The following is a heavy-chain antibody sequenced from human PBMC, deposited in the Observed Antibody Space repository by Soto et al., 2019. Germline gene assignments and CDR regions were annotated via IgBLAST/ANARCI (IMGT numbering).Heavy chain of an antibody. V-gene: IGHV1-18*01. Sequence: QVQLVQSGAEVKKPGASVKVSCKASGYTFTSYGLSWVRQAPGQGLEWMGWINGYTGNTNYAQKFQGRVTMTTDTSTNTAYLDLWTLICDDTAVYYCARSWVTGKCGIDVWGQATTVTVSS. J-gene: IGHJ6*02. D-gene: IGHD3-16*01. CDR2: INGYTGNT. CDR3: ARSWVTGKCGIDV. CDR1: GYTFTSYG.